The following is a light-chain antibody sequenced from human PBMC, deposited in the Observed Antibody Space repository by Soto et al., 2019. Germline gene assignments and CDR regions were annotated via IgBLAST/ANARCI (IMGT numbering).Light chain of an antibody. CDR1: SSDVGGYDY. J-gene: IGLJ2*01. Sequence: QSVLTQPASVSGSPRQSITISCTGTSSDVGGYDYVSWYQQHPGKAPKLMIYEVSNRPSGVSNRFSGSKSGNTASLTIAGLQAEDEADYYCSSYTSSSALVLFGGGTKLTVL. V-gene: IGLV2-14*01. CDR3: SSYTSSSALVL. CDR2: EVS.